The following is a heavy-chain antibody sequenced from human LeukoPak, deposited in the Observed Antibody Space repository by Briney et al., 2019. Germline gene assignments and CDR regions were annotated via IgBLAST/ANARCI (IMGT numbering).Heavy chain of an antibody. Sequence: GESLKISCKGSGYSFTSYWIGWVRQMPGKGLEWMGIIYPGDSDTRYSPSFQGQVTISADKSISTAYLQWSSLKASDTAMYYCARRRDLYSGSYHPFDYWDQGTLVTVSS. CDR2: IYPGDSDT. D-gene: IGHD1-26*01. J-gene: IGHJ4*02. CDR1: GYSFTSYW. CDR3: ARRRDLYSGSYHPFDY. V-gene: IGHV5-51*01.